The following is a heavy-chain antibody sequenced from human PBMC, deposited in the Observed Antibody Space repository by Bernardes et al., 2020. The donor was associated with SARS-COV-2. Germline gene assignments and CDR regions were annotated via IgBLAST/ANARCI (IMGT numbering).Heavy chain of an antibody. V-gene: IGHV1-58*02. CDR3: AADLGYCGGDCFDY. CDR2: IVVGSGNT. D-gene: IGHD2-21*01. CDR1: GFTFTSSA. J-gene: IGHJ4*02. Sequence: AGKGSCKASGFTFTSSAMQWVRQARGQRLEWIGWIVVGSGNTNYAQKFQERVTITRDMSTSTAYMELSSLRSEDTAVYYCAADLGYCGGDCFDYWGQGTLVTVSS.